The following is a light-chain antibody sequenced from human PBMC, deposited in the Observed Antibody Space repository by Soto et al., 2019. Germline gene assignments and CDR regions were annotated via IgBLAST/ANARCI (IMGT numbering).Light chain of an antibody. CDR2: KAS. V-gene: IGKV1-5*03. CDR3: QHYNSYSEA. Sequence: IHMTQSPSTLSGSLGHRVTITFRASQTISSWLAWYQQKPGKAPKLLIYKASTLKSGVPSRFSGSGSGTEFTLTISSLQPDDFATYYCQHYNSYSEAFGQGTKVDI. J-gene: IGKJ1*01. CDR1: QTISSW.